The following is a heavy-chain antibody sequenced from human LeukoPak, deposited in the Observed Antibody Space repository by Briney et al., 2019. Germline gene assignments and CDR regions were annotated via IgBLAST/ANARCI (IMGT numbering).Heavy chain of an antibody. CDR3: AELGITMIGGV. CDR2: ISSSSSYI. Sequence: GGSLRLSCAASGFTFSSYSLNWVRQAPGKGLEWVSSISSSSSYIYYADSVKGRFIISRDNAKNSLYLQMNSLRAEDTAVYYCAELGITMIGGVWGKGTTVTISS. V-gene: IGHV3-21*01. J-gene: IGHJ6*04. D-gene: IGHD3-10*02. CDR1: GFTFSSYS.